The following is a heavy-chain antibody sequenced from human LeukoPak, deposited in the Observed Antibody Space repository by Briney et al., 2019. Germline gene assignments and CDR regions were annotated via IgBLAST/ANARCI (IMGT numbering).Heavy chain of an antibody. CDR2: ISHSGTT. Sequence: SETLSLTCTVSGGSISSDNYYWSWIRQHPGKGLEWIGYISHSGTTCYNPSLKSRLTISVDTPKNQLSLEVNSVTAADTAVYYCARNVIPCFGDFDPWGQGTLVTVSS. CDR1: GGSISSDNYY. D-gene: IGHD3-10*01. J-gene: IGHJ5*02. CDR3: ARNVIPCFGDFDP. V-gene: IGHV4-31*03.